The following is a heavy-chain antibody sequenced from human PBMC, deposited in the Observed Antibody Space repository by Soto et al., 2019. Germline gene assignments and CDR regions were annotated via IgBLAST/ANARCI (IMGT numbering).Heavy chain of an antibody. CDR2: IIPIFGTA. CDR3: GLLIAVAAPVDY. V-gene: IGHV1-69*13. J-gene: IGHJ4*02. Sequence: SVKVSCKASGGTFSSYAISWVRQAPGQGLEWMGGIIPIFGTANYAQKFQGRVTITADESTSTAYMELSSLRSEDTAVYYCGLLIAVAAPVDYWGQGTLVTVSS. CDR1: GGTFSSYA. D-gene: IGHD6-19*01.